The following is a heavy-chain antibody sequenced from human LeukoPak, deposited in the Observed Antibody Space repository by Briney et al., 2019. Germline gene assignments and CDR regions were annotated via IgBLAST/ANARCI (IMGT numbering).Heavy chain of an antibody. CDR2: ISSSSSYI. V-gene: IGHV3-21*01. Sequence: PGASLRLSCAASGFIFRNYAMNWVRQAPGKGPEWVSSISSSSSYIYYADSVKGRFTISRDNGKNSLYLQMNSLRAEDTAVYYCARDPVSGDHYFDYWGQGTLVTVSS. CDR3: ARDPVSGDHYFDY. CDR1: GFIFRNYA. J-gene: IGHJ4*02. D-gene: IGHD4-17*01.